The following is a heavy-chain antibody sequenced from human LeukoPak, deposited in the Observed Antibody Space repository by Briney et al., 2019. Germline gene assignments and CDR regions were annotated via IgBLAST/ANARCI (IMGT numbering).Heavy chain of an antibody. CDR3: ASTGGVEMATTDGFDY. CDR1: GGSLSSGVYY. V-gene: IGHV4-31*03. CDR2: IYYSGST. Sequence: SQTLSLTCTVSGGSLSSGVYYWSWIRQHPGKGLEWFGYIYYSGSTYYHPSLKSRVTISVDTSKNQFSLKMSSVTAADTAVYYCASTGGVEMATTDGFDYWGQGTLVTVSS. J-gene: IGHJ4*02. D-gene: IGHD5-24*01.